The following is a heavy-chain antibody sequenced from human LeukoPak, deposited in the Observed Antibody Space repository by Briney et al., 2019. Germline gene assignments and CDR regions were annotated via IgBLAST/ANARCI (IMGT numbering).Heavy chain of an antibody. CDR3: ARGGESSGYYYADY. V-gene: IGHV3-66*01. CDR1: GFTFSSYA. Sequence: GGSLRLSCAASGFTFSSYAMSWVRQAPGQGLEWVSVIFSGGSTYYADSVKGRFTISRDDSKNTVYLQMNSLRAEDTSVYFCARGGESSGYYYADYWGQGTLVTVSS. D-gene: IGHD3-22*01. CDR2: IFSGGST. J-gene: IGHJ4*02.